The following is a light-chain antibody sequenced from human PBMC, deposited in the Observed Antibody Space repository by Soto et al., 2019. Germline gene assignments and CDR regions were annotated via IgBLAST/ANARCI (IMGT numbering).Light chain of an antibody. V-gene: IGLV2-14*01. CDR2: DVT. CDR3: SSYTSSSTLYV. J-gene: IGLJ1*01. CDR1: SSDVGDNND. Sequence: QSALTQPASVSGSPGQSITISCTGTSSDVGDNNDVSWYQQHPGKAPTLMIYDVTHRPSGISNRFSGSKSGNTASLTISGLEAEDEADYYCSSYTSSSTLYVFGTGTKLTVL.